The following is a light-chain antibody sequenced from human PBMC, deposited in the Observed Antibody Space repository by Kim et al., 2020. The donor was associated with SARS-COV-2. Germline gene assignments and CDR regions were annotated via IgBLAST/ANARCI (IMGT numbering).Light chain of an antibody. J-gene: IGKJ2*01. CDR1: QSISGW. CDR3: QQYHSYPYT. Sequence: SEPVGDRVTITCRASQSISGWFAWYQQKPGIAPKVLIYTASTLQSGVPSRFSGSGSGTEFTLTISSMQPDDFATYYCQQYHSYPYTFGQGTKLEI. CDR2: TAS. V-gene: IGKV1-5*03.